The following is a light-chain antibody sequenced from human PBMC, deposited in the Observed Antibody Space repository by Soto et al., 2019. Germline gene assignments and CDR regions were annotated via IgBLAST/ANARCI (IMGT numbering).Light chain of an antibody. V-gene: IGLV2-8*01. J-gene: IGLJ1*01. CDR1: SSDVGGYNY. Sequence: QSALTQPPSASGSPGQSVTISCTGTSSDVGGYNYVSWYQQHPGKAPKLMIYEVSKRPSAVPDRFSGSKSGNTASLTVSGLQAEDEADYYCSSYAGSNHYVFGTGTKLTVL. CDR2: EVS. CDR3: SSYAGSNHYV.